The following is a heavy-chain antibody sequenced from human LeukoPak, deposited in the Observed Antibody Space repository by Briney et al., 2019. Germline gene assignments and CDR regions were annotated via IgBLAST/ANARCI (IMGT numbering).Heavy chain of an antibody. Sequence: GASVKVSCKASGYTFTSYGISWVRQAPGQGLEWMGWISAYNGNTNYAQKLQGRVTMTTDTSTSTAYMELRSLRSDDTAVYYCARDHCSSTSCYSGHWGQGTLVTVSS. CDR3: ARDHCSSTSCYSGH. V-gene: IGHV1-18*04. CDR2: ISAYNGNT. D-gene: IGHD2-2*02. CDR1: GYTFTSYG. J-gene: IGHJ4*02.